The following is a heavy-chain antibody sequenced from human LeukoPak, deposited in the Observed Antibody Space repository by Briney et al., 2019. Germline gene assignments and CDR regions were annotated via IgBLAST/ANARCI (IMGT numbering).Heavy chain of an antibody. CDR1: GFTVSNNY. J-gene: IGHJ3*02. V-gene: IGHV3-53*01. D-gene: IGHD3-22*01. Sequence: PGGSLRLSCAASGFTVSNNYMSWVRQAPRKGLEWVSVMYSGGSTNYADSVKGRFIISRDDSKNILDLQMNSLKAEDTAVYYCARGNYASTGPGALDIWGQGTMVTVSS. CDR2: MYSGGST. CDR3: ARGNYASTGPGALDI.